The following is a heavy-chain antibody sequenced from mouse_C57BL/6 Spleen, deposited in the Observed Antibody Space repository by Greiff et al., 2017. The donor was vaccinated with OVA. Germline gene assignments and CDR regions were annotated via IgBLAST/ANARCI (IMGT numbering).Heavy chain of an antibody. CDR2: IWSDGST. V-gene: IGHV2-6-1*01. CDR1: GFSLTSYG. J-gene: IGHJ4*01. Sequence: VQRVESGPGLVAPSQSLSITCTVSGFSLTSYGVHWVRQPPGKGLEWLVVIWSDGSTTYNSALKSRLSISKDNSKSQGFLKMNSLQTDDTAMYYCARHDRGDYAMDYWGQGTSGTVSS. CDR3: ARHDRGDYAMDY.